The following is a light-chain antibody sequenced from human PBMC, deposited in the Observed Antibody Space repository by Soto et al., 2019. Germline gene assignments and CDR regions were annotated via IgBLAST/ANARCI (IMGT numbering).Light chain of an antibody. J-gene: IGKJ5*01. CDR3: QQRSTWTRIT. Sequence: EIVLTQSPATLSLSPGERATLSCRASQSVSSYLAWYQQKPGQAPRLLIYDASNRATGIPARFSGSGSGTDFTLTISSREPEDFAVYYCQQRSTWTRITFGQGTRLEIK. V-gene: IGKV3-11*01. CDR1: QSVSSY. CDR2: DAS.